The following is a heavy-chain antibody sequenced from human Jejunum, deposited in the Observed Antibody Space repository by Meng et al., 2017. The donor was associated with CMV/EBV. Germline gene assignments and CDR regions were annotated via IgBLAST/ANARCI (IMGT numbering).Heavy chain of an antibody. CDR2: IIPFIGTT. J-gene: IGHJ4*02. D-gene: IGHD2-21*02. Sequence: VQRGQAGAEVKKPGSSVKVSCKASGGTFSTDGISWVRQAPGQGLEWMGGIIPFIGTTDYAQKFQGRVTITADQSARTVYMEVRSLKSEDTGVYYCARVICGGDCYLDNWGQGTLVTVSS. V-gene: IGHV1-69*12. CDR1: GGTFSTDG. CDR3: ARVICGGDCYLDN.